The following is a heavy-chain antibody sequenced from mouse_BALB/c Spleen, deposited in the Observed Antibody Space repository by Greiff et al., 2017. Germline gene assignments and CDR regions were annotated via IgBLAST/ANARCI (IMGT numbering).Heavy chain of an antibody. J-gene: IGHJ2*01. Sequence: EVKLMESGPELVKPGASVKISCKASGYTFTDYNMHWVKQSHGKSLEWIGYIYPYNGGTGYNQKFKSKATLTVDNSSSTAYMELRSLTSEDSAVYYCARDQIYDGYPYYFDYWGQGTTLTVSS. CDR1: GYTFTDYN. CDR2: IYPYNGGT. CDR3: ARDQIYDGYPYYFDY. V-gene: IGHV1S29*02. D-gene: IGHD2-3*01.